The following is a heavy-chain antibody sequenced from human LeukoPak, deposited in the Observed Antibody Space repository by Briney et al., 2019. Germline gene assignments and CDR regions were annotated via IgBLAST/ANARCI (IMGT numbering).Heavy chain of an antibody. D-gene: IGHD3-10*01. Sequence: QPGGSLRLSCAASGFTFSSYAMSWVRQAPGKGLEWVSAISGSGGSTYCADSVKGRFTISRDNSKNTLYLQMNSLRAEDTAVYYCVRTMVRGVISYYFDYWGQGTLVTVSS. V-gene: IGHV3-23*01. CDR2: ISGSGGST. CDR1: GFTFSSYA. J-gene: IGHJ4*02. CDR3: VRTMVRGVISYYFDY.